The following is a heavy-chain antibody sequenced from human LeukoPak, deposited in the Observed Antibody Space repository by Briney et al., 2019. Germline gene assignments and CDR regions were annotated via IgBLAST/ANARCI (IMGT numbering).Heavy chain of an antibody. CDR1: GFTFSSYE. V-gene: IGHV3-7*04. CDR2: IKHDGSEA. J-gene: IGHJ4*02. CDR3: TRDALFGSGRTHLDF. D-gene: IGHD3-10*01. Sequence: QAGGSLRLSCAASGFTFSSYEMNWVRQAPGKGLQWVANIKHDGSEAHYVDSVKGRFTISRDNAKSSLSLQMNSLNVDDTGVYFCTRDALFGSGRTHLDFWSQGTLVSVSS.